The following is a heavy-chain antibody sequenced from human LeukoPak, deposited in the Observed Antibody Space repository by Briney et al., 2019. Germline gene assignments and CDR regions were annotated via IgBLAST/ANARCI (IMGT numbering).Heavy chain of an antibody. D-gene: IGHD5-18*01. CDR1: GFTFSTYA. CDR2: IPGSGGGT. V-gene: IGHV3-23*01. Sequence: GGSLRLSCAASGFTFSTYAMSWVRQAPGKGLEWVSSIPGSGGGTNYADSVKGRFTISRDNSKNSLYLQMNSLRNDDTALYYCARDTEGYIYGYYYYGMDVWGQGTTVTVSS. CDR3: ARDTEGYIYGYYYYGMDV. J-gene: IGHJ6*02.